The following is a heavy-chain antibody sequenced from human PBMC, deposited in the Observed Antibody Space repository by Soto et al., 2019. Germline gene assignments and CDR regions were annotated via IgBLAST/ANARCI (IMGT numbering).Heavy chain of an antibody. D-gene: IGHD6-13*01. Sequence: GGSLRLSCAASGFTFSSYAMSWVRQAPGKGLEWVSAISGSGGSTYYADSVKGRFTISRDNSKNTLYLQMNSLRAEDTAVYYGAKVVHSSSWYNLDYWGQGTLFTFSS. V-gene: IGHV3-23*01. J-gene: IGHJ4*02. CDR2: ISGSGGST. CDR3: AKVVHSSSWYNLDY. CDR1: GFTFSSYA.